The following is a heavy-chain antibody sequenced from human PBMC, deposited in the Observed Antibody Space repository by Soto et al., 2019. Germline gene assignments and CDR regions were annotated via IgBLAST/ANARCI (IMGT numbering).Heavy chain of an antibody. V-gene: IGHV1-69*12. J-gene: IGHJ4*02. D-gene: IGHD3-10*01. Sequence: QVQLVQSGAEVKKPGSSVKVSCKASGGTFSSYAISWVRQAPGQGLEWMGGIIPIFGTANYAQKFQGRVTITADESTSTAYRELSSLRSEDTAVYYCAREGDYYGSGTIDYWGQGTLVTVSS. CDR2: IIPIFGTA. CDR3: AREGDYYGSGTIDY. CDR1: GGTFSSYA.